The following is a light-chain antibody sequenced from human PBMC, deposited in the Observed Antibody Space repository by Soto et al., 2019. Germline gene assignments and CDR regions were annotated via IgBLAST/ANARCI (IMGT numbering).Light chain of an antibody. V-gene: IGLV2-14*01. CDR3: TSDTSSSTHV. CDR1: SSDVGGYKR. J-gene: IGLJ1*01. Sequence: QSALAQPASVTGSPGQSITISCTGTSSDVGGYKRVSWYQHYPGTAPKLIIYGVTNRPSGVSHRFSGSKSANTASLTISGLQAEDEADYYCTSDTSSSTHVFGTGTQLTVL. CDR2: GVT.